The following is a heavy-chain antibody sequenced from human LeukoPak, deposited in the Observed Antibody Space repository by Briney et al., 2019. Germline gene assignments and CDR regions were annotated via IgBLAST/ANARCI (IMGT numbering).Heavy chain of an antibody. J-gene: IGHJ4*02. CDR2: VFPRDSDT. V-gene: IGHV5-51*01. CDR3: ARLNGYIDS. CDR1: GYTFTSQW. Sequence: GESLKISCKGYGYTFTSQWIGWVRQMPGKGLEWMGIVFPRDSDTRYSPSFQGRVTISVDKSINSAYLQWTSLKASDTAIYYCARLNGYIDSWGQGTLVTVSS. D-gene: IGHD2-8*01.